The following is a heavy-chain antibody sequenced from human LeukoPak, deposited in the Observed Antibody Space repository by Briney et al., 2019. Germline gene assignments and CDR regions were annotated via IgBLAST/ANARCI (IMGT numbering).Heavy chain of an antibody. V-gene: IGHV3-7*01. CDR2: IKQDASEE. D-gene: IGHD6-6*01. J-gene: IGHJ4*02. CDR3: ASTASLSY. CDR1: GFSFSSYW. Sequence: GGSLRLSCAASGFSFSSYWVTWVRQAPGKGLEWVANIKQDASEEHYVDSVKGRFTISRDNAKSSLYLQLNSLRVEDTALYFCASTASLSYWGQGTLVTVSS.